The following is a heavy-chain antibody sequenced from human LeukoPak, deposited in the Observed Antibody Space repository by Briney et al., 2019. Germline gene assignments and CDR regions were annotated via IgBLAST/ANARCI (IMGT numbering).Heavy chain of an antibody. CDR2: IIPIFGTA. CDR1: GYTFTSYY. D-gene: IGHD5-18*01. Sequence: GASVKVSCKASGYTFTSYYLLWVRQAPGQGLEWMGGIIPIFGTANYAQKFQGRVTITADKSTSTAYMELSSLRSEDTAVYYCARVIEGGYRYGSYYYYMDVWGKGTTVTISS. J-gene: IGHJ6*03. CDR3: ARVIEGGYRYGSYYYYMDV. V-gene: IGHV1-69*06.